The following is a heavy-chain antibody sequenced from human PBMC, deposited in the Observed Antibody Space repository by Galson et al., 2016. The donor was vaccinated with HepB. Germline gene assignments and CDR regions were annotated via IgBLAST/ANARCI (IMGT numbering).Heavy chain of an antibody. CDR3: ARDLGGSSCLDY. D-gene: IGHD6-6*01. V-gene: IGHV3-33*01. CDR2: IWYDGINK. CDR1: GFTFSSYG. J-gene: IGHJ4*02. Sequence: SLRLSCAASGFTFSSYGIHWVRQAPGKGLEWMAVIWYDGINKYYGDSVQGRFTISRDNSRNTLYLQMNSLRAEDTAVYYCARDLGGSSCLDYWGQGTLVTVSS.